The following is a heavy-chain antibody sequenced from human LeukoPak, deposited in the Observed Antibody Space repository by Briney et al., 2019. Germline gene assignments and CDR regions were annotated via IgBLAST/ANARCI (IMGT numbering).Heavy chain of an antibody. CDR2: ISSSSSYI. D-gene: IGHD4-17*01. J-gene: IGHJ4*02. CDR3: ARDYGDTEGDY. CDR1: GLTINTNY. V-gene: IGHV3-21*01. Sequence: GGSLRLSCAASGLTINTNYMNWVRQAPGKGLEWVSSISSSSSYIYYADSVKGRFTISRDNAKNSLYLQMNSLRAEDTAVYYCARDYGDTEGDYWGQGTLVTVSS.